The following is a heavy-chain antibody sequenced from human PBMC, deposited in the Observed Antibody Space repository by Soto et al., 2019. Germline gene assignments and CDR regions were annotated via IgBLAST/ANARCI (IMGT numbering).Heavy chain of an antibody. V-gene: IGHV3-33*01. CDR1: GFTFSSYG. CDR3: ARAPNYDFWSGLYYYYYYGMDV. D-gene: IGHD3-3*01. Sequence: GGSLRLSCAASGFTFSSYGMHWVRQAPGKGLEWVAVIWYDGSNKYYADSVKGRFTISRDNSKNTLYLQMNSLRAEDTAVYYCARAPNYDFWSGLYYYYYYGMDVWGQGTTVTVSS. J-gene: IGHJ6*02. CDR2: IWYDGSNK.